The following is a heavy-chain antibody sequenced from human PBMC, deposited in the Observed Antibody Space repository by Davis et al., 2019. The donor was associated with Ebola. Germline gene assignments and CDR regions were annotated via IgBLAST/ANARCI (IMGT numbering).Heavy chain of an antibody. J-gene: IGHJ5*02. Sequence: ASVKVSCKASGYTFTSYAMHWVRQAPGQRLEWMGWINAGNGNTKYSQKFQGRVTITRDTSASTAYMELRSLRSDDTAVYYCARNIVPGSWFDPWGQGTLVTVSS. CDR1: GYTFTSYA. CDR2: INAGNGNT. D-gene: IGHD2-8*01. V-gene: IGHV1-3*01. CDR3: ARNIVPGSWFDP.